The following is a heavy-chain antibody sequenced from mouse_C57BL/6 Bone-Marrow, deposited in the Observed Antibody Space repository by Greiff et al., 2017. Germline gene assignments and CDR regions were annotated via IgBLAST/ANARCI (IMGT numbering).Heavy chain of an antibody. V-gene: IGHV1-81*01. D-gene: IGHD2-4*01. J-gene: IGHJ2*01. CDR1: GYTFTSYG. CDR3: ARERDYDYAYFDY. Sequence: QVQLKESGAELARPGASVKLSCKASGYTFTSYGISWVKQRTGQGLEWIGEIYPRSGNTYYNEKFKGKATLTADKSSSTAYMELRSLTSEDSAVYYCARERDYDYAYFDYWGQGTTLRVSS. CDR2: IYPRSGNT.